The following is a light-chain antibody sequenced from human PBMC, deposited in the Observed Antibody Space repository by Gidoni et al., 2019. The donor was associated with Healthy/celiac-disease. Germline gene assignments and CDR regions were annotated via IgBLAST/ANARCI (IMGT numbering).Light chain of an antibody. V-gene: IGKV3-15*01. CDR3: QQYNNWPYT. Sequence: EIMMTPYPATLSVSPGERATLSCRASQSVSSNLAWYQQKPGQAPRLLIYGASTRATGIPARFSGSGSGTEFTLTISSLQSEDFAVYYCQQYNNWPYTFGQGTKLEIK. CDR2: GAS. CDR1: QSVSSN. J-gene: IGKJ2*01.